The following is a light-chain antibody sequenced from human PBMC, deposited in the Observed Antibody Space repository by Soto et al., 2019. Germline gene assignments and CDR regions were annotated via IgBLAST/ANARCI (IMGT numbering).Light chain of an antibody. CDR1: QSISSW. Sequence: DIQMTQSPSTLSASVGDRVTITFRASQSISSWLAWYQQKPGKAPKLLIYDASSLESGVPSRFSGSGSGTEFTLTISSLQPDDFATYYCQQYNSYSTFGQGTKV. V-gene: IGKV1-5*01. J-gene: IGKJ1*01. CDR3: QQYNSYST. CDR2: DAS.